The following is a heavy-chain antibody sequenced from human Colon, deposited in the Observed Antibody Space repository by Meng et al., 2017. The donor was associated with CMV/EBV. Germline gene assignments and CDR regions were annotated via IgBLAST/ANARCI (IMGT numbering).Heavy chain of an antibody. J-gene: IGHJ4*02. Sequence: SETLSLTCTVSGVSISSSYWSWFRQSPGKGLEWVGYIYYSGSANYNPSLESRVTISVDPSRNQFSLKLRSVTAADAAVYYCARDGLGRYLLPYYGGQGSLVTVSS. V-gene: IGHV4-59*01. CDR1: GVSISSSY. CDR3: ARDGLGRYLLPYY. D-gene: IGHD3-22*01. CDR2: IYYSGSA.